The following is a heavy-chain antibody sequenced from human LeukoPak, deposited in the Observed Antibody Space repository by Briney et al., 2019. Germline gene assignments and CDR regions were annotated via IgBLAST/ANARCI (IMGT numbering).Heavy chain of an antibody. D-gene: IGHD1-1*01. V-gene: IGHV3-23*01. Sequence: GGSLRLSCAASGFTFSSYAMSWVRQAPGKGLEWVSAISGSGGGTYYADSVKGRFTISRDNSKNTLYLQMNSLRAEDTAVYYCAKGRYNWNDADFDYWGQGTLVTVSS. CDR2: ISGSGGGT. J-gene: IGHJ4*02. CDR3: AKGRYNWNDADFDY. CDR1: GFTFSSYA.